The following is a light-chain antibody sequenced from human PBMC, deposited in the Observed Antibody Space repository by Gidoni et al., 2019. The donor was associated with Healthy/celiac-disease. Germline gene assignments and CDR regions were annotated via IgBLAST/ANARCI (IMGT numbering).Light chain of an antibody. CDR1: SSDVGSYNL. J-gene: IGLJ3*02. Sequence: QSALTQPASVSGSPGHSITISCTGTSSDVGSYNLVSWYQQHPGKAPKLMIYDVSKRPSGVSNRFSGSKSGNTASLTISGLQAEDEADYYCCSYAGSSTWVFGGGTKLTVL. CDR2: DVS. CDR3: CSYAGSSTWV. V-gene: IGLV2-23*02.